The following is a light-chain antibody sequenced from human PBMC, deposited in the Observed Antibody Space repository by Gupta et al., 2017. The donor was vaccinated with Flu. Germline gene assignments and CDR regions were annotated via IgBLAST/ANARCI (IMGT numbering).Light chain of an antibody. Sequence: APGQTARITCGGNNIGTKVVHWYQQKPGQAPVRVVYDDRDRPSGIPERFSGSNSGDTATLSISRVEAGDEADYYCQVWVSTDVVFGGGTKVTVL. V-gene: IGLV3-21*02. CDR1: NIGTKV. J-gene: IGLJ2*01. CDR2: DDR. CDR3: QVWVSTDVV.